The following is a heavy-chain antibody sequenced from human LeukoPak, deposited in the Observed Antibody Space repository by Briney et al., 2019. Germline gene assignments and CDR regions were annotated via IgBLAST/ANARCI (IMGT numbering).Heavy chain of an antibody. D-gene: IGHD5-18*01. CDR2: ISYDGSNK. Sequence: GRSLRLSCAASGFTFSSYAMHWVRQAPGKGLEWVAVISYDGSNKYYADSVKGRFTISRDSSKNTLYLQMNSLRAEDTAVYYCARDLIGDTAMVPYDYWGQGTLVTVSS. V-gene: IGHV3-30*04. CDR3: ARDLIGDTAMVPYDY. J-gene: IGHJ4*02. CDR1: GFTFSSYA.